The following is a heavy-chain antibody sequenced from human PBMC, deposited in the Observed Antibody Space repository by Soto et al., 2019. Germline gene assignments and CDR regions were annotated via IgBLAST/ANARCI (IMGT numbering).Heavy chain of an antibody. Sequence: SETLSLTCAVSGGSISSGGYSWSWIRQPPGKGLEWIGYIYHSGSTYYNPSLKSRVTISVDRSKNQFSLKLSSVTAADTAVYFCARGFYDSRSYSSPFDYWGQGTLLTVSS. D-gene: IGHD3-22*01. CDR1: GGSISSGGYS. CDR2: IYHSGST. V-gene: IGHV4-30-2*01. J-gene: IGHJ4*02. CDR3: ARGFYDSRSYSSPFDY.